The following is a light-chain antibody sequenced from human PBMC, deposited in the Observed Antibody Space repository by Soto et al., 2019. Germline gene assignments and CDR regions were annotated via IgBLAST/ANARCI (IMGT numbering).Light chain of an antibody. J-gene: IGKJ1*01. CDR3: RQSYSTAWT. V-gene: IGKV1-39*01. CDR1: QSISSY. Sequence: ILLTQSPSSLSASVGDRVTITCMASQSISSYLNWYQQKPGKAPKLLIYAASSLQSGVPSRFSGSGSGTDFTLTISSLQPEDFATYYCRQSYSTAWTFGQGTKVDIK. CDR2: AAS.